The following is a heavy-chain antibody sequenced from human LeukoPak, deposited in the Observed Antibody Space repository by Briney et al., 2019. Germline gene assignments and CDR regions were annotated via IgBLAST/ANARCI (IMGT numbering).Heavy chain of an antibody. V-gene: IGHV4-39*01. CDR1: GGSISSSSYY. D-gene: IGHD2-2*01. CDR2: IYYSGST. Sequence: SETLSLTCTVSGGSISSSSYYWGWIRQPPGKGLEWIGSIYYSGSTYYNPSLKSRVTISVDTSKNQFSLKLSSVTAADTAVYYCASGPDCSSTSCYKWSWFDPWGQGTLVTVSS. CDR3: ASGPDCSSTSCYKWSWFDP. J-gene: IGHJ5*02.